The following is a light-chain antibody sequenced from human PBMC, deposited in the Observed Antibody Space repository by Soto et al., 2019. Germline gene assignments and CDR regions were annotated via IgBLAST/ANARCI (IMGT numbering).Light chain of an antibody. CDR1: SGSIASNY. Sequence: NFMLTQPHSVSESPGKTVTISCTRSSGSIASNYVQWYQQRPGSAPTTVIYDDNQRPSGFPDRFSGSIDSSSNSASLTISGLKTEDEADYYCQSYDSSIVVFGGGTQLTV. CDR3: QSYDSSIVV. J-gene: IGLJ2*01. CDR2: DDN. V-gene: IGLV6-57*04.